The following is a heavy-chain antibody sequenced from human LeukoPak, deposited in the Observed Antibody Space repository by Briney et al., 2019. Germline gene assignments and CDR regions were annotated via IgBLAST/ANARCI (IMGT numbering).Heavy chain of an antibody. CDR3: TIRAYSYEYFDF. CDR2: IYPGDSDT. D-gene: IGHD5-18*01. J-gene: IGHJ4*02. V-gene: IGHV5-51*01. Sequence: GESLKISCKGSGYTFTNSWIDWVRQTPGKGLEWMGSIYPGDSDTRYSPSFQGQVTISVDKSISTAYLQWSSLKASNTAMYYCTIRAYSYEYFDFWGQGTLVTVSS. CDR1: GYTFTNSW.